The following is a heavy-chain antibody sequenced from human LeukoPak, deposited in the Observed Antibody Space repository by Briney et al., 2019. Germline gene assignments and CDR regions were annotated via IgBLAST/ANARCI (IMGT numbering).Heavy chain of an antibody. CDR3: ARGLDDNHEGDAFDI. CDR2: INPNSGGT. D-gene: IGHD1-14*01. V-gene: IGHV1-2*04. Sequence: GASVKVSCKASGYTFTGYYMHWVRQAPGQGLEWMGWINPNSGGTNYAQKFQGWVTMTRDTSISTAYMELSRLRSDDTAVYYCARGLDDNHEGDAFDIWGQGTMVTVSS. J-gene: IGHJ3*02. CDR1: GYTFTGYY.